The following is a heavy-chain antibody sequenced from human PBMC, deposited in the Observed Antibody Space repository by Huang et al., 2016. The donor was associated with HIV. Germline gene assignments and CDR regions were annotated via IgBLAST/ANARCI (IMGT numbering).Heavy chain of an antibody. D-gene: IGHD3-22*01. V-gene: IGHV1-18*01. J-gene: IGHJ3*02. Sequence: QIQLMQSGPELKQPGASVRVSCKASGYTFTSYGIPWVRQAPGQGPERMGLIRASRSDTEYAQKFQGRVTLTTDTSTNIAYMELGSLRTDDTAKYYCVRDPKYHRIGYYRQRRGIDIWGQGTMVIVSS. CDR3: VRDPKYHRIGYYRQRRGIDI. CDR2: IRASRSDT. CDR1: GYTFTSYG.